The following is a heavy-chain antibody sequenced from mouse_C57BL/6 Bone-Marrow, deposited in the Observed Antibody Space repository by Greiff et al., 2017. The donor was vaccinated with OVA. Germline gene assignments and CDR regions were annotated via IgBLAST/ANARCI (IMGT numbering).Heavy chain of an antibody. V-gene: IGHV14-4*01. J-gene: IGHJ3*01. CDR3: TTLTTVVARDWFAY. D-gene: IGHD1-1*01. CDR2: IDPENGDT. CDR1: GFNFKDYY. Sequence: EVQLQQSGAELVRPGASVKLSCTASGFNFKDYYMPWVKQRPEQGLEWIGWIDPENGDTEYASKFQGQATITADTASNTAYLQLSSLTSEDTAVYYCTTLTTVVARDWFAYWGQGTLVTVSA.